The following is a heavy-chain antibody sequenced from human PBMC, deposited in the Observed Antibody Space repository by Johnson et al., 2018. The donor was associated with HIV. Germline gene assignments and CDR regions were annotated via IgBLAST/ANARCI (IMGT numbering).Heavy chain of an antibody. CDR1: GFTFSSYW. D-gene: IGHD3-3*01. CDR2: IKQDGSDK. J-gene: IGHJ3*02. V-gene: IGHV3-7*01. Sequence: VQLVESGGGLVQPGGSLRLSCAASGFTFSSYWMSWVRQAPGQGLEWVANIKQDGSDKYYVDSLRGRFTISRDNAKNSLFLQMDSLTAEDTAVYYCARDYPMRVTGFSPDAFDIWGQGTMVTVSS. CDR3: ARDYPMRVTGFSPDAFDI.